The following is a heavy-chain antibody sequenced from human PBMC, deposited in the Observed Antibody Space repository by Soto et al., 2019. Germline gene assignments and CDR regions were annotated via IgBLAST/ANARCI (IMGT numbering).Heavy chain of an antibody. J-gene: IGHJ5*02. CDR1: GFSLSTSGMC. V-gene: IGHV2-70*01. D-gene: IGHD4-17*01. CDR3: ERIPPTEKWFDP. Sequence: SGPTLVNPTQTLTLTCTFSGFSLSTSGMCVSWIRQPPGKALEWLALIDWDDDKYYSTSLETRLTISKDTSKNQVVLTMTNMDPVDTATYYCERIPPTEKWFDPWGQGTLVTVSS. CDR2: IDWDDDK.